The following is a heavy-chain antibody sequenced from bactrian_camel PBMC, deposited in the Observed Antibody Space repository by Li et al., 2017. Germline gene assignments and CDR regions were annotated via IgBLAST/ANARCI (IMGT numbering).Heavy chain of an antibody. J-gene: IGHJ4*01. CDR3: AADRRGLSAQDMLSPYYSRTSSDYKY. CDR2: INSGGSST. V-gene: IGHV3S40*01. D-gene: IGHD2*01. Sequence: VQLVESGGGVVQPGGSLRLSCAASGFTFSSVAMSWVRQAPGKGLEWASTINSGGSSTYYADFVKGRFTISRDNAKSTVFLQMNDLKPEDTAMYYCAADRRGLSAQDMLSPYYSRTSSDYKYWGQGTQVTVS. CDR1: GFTFSSVA.